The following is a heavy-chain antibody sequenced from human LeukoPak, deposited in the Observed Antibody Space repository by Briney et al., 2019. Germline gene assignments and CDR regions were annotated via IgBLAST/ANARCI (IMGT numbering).Heavy chain of an antibody. CDR3: ARDQGRYVDPYYFDF. J-gene: IGHJ4*02. Sequence: GGSLRLSCAASGFTFNNYAMSWVRQAPGKGLEWVSSISGRGGSTYYADSVKGRFTISGDNSKNTLYVQLNGLRAEDTAVYYCARDQGRYVDPYYFDFWGQGTLVTVSS. V-gene: IGHV3-23*01. CDR2: ISGRGGST. CDR1: GFTFNNYA. D-gene: IGHD3-9*01.